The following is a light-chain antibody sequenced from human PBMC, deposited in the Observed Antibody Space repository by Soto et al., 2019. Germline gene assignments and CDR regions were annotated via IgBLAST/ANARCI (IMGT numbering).Light chain of an antibody. CDR3: CSYAGSPRYV. CDR2: XXX. CDR1: SSDVGGYNY. J-gene: IGLJ1*01. V-gene: IGLV2-11*01. Sequence: QSALTQPRSVSGSPGQSVTISCTGTSSDVGGYNYVSWYQHHPGKASKLIIYXXXXXXXXXXXXXXGSKSGNTASLTISGXXXXXXXXXYVCSYAGSPRYVLGTGPKLTVL.